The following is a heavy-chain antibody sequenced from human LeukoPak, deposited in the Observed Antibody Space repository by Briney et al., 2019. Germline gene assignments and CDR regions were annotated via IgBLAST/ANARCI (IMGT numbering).Heavy chain of an antibody. J-gene: IGHJ4*02. CDR3: AKSKFATSGYDGSLDC. CDR2: ISGSGIST. D-gene: IGHD5-12*01. V-gene: IGHV3-23*01. Sequence: GGSLRLSCAASGFTFNNDAMSWVRQAPGKGLEWVSAISGSGISTYYADSVKGRFTISRDKSKNTLYLQMNGLRAEDTTVYYCAKSKFATSGYDGSLDCWGQGTLVTVSS. CDR1: GFTFNNDA.